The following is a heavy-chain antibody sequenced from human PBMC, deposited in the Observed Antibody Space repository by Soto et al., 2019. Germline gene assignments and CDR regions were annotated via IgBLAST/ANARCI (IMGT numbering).Heavy chain of an antibody. CDR1: RASIASGGYY. J-gene: IGHJ4*02. D-gene: IGHD3-22*01. V-gene: IGHV4-31*03. CDR2: IFYTGTT. CDR3: ARLIALTTMPNFDS. Sequence: QAQLQESGPGLVQPSQTLFLTCTVSRASIASGGYYWSWIRQHPGKGLEWVGTIFYTGTTFYNPSLGSRLTMSLNAPKSQFFLRLTSATAADTCLYYCARLIALTTMPNFDSWGQGVLVTVSS.